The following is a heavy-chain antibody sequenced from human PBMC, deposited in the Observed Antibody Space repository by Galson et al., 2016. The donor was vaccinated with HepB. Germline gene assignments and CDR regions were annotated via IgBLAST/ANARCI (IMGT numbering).Heavy chain of an antibody. CDR2: IKNKTNGYKT. D-gene: IGHD3-3*01. Sequence: SLRLSCAGSGFTFSDHYMDWVRQAPGKGLEWVGRIKNKTNGYKTEHAASAKGRFTISRDDSKTTLFLQMKSLKNEDTAVYYCARGSDYWSRNGCCGGHFDYWGQGTQVTVSS. CDR3: ARGSDYWSRNGCCGGHFDY. V-gene: IGHV3-72*01. J-gene: IGHJ4*02. CDR1: GFTFSDHY.